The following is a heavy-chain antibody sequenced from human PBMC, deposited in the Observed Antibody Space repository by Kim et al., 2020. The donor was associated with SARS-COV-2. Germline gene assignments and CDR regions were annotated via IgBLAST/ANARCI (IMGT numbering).Heavy chain of an antibody. CDR1: GGSISSSSYY. J-gene: IGHJ4*02. CDR2: IYYSGST. D-gene: IGHD6-19*01. CDR3: ARSPWYSSGWWDY. V-gene: IGHV4-39*07. Sequence: SETLSLTCTVSGGSISSSSYYWGWFRQPPGKGLEWIGSIYYSGSTYYNPSLKSRVTISVDTSKNQFSLKLSSVTAADTAVYYCARSPWYSSGWWDYWGQGTLVTDSS.